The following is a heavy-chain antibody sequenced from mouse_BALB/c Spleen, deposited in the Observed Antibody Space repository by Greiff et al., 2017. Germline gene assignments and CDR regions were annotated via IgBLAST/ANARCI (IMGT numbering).Heavy chain of an antibody. CDR2: INPSNGGT. CDR1: GYTFTSYY. CDR3: TRGDYGSSYWYFDG. Sequence: VQLQQSGAELVKPGASVKLSCKASGYTFTSYYMYWVKQRPGQGLEWIGEINPSNGGTNFNEKFKSKATLTVDKSSSTAYMQLSSLTSEDSAVYYCTRGDYGSSYWYFDGWGAGTTVTVSS. J-gene: IGHJ1*01. V-gene: IGHV1S81*02. D-gene: IGHD1-1*01.